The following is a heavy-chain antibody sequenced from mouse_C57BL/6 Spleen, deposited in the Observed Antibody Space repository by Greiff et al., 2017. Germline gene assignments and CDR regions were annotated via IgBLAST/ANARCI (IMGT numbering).Heavy chain of an antibody. CDR2: ISDGGSYT. CDR1: GFTFSSYA. CDR3: ARECNFYYFDY. J-gene: IGHJ2*01. D-gene: IGHD2-1*01. V-gene: IGHV5-4*01. Sequence: EVKVVESGGGLVKPGGSLKLSCAASGFTFSSYAMSWVRQTPEKRLEWVATISDGGSYTYYPDNVKGRFTISRDNAKNNLYLQLSHLKSEDTAMYYCARECNFYYFDYWGQGTTLTVSS.